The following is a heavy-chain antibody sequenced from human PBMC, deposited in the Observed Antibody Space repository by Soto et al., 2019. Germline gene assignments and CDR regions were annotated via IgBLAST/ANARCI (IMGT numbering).Heavy chain of an antibody. Sequence: GGPLRLSCAASGFTFSSHWMSWVSQAPGKGLEWVANIKPDGSEKWYVDSVKGRFTISRDNAKNSLYLQMNSLRAEDTAVYYCARGDYYDSSGPFSDAFDIWGQGTMVTVSS. CDR2: IKPDGSEK. V-gene: IGHV3-7*04. D-gene: IGHD3-22*01. CDR1: GFTFSSHW. J-gene: IGHJ3*02. CDR3: ARGDYYDSSGPFSDAFDI.